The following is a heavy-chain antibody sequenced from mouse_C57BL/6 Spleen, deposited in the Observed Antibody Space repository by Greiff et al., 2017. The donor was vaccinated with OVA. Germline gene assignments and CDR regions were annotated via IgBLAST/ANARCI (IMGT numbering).Heavy chain of an antibody. Sequence: VQLQESGAELARPGASVKMSCKASGYTFTSYTMHWVKQRPGQGLEWIGYINPSSGYTKYNQKFKDKATLTADKSSSTAYMQLSSLTSEDSAVYYCASSHWDVFAYWGQGTLVTVSA. CDR3: ASSHWDVFAY. CDR2: INPSSGYT. D-gene: IGHD4-1*01. J-gene: IGHJ3*01. V-gene: IGHV1-4*01. CDR1: GYTFTSYT.